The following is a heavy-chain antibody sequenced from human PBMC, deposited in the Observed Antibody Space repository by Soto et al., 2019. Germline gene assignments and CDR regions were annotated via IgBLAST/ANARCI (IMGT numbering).Heavy chain of an antibody. CDR2: IYSGGST. CDR1: GFTVSSNY. Sequence: EVQLVESGGGLIQPGGSLRLSCAASGFTVSSNYMSWVRQAPGRGLEWVSVIYSGGSTYYADPVKGRFTISRDNAKNSLYLQMNSLRAEDTAVYYCARDHKGGYYYYGMDVWGQGTTVTVSS. V-gene: IGHV3-53*01. J-gene: IGHJ6*02. CDR3: ARDHKGGYYYYGMDV.